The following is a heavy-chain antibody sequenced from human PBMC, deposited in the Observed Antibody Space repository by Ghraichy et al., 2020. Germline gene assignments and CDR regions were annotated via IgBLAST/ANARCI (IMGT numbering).Heavy chain of an antibody. Sequence: GGSLRLSCAASGFIFDNFAMHWVRQAPGKGLEWVSGISWNSGSIGYADSVKGRFTISRDNAKNSLYLQMNSLRPEDTALYYCAKDRTSLPAAPADYWGQGTRVTVSS. CDR3: AKDRTSLPAAPADY. V-gene: IGHV3-9*01. CDR2: ISWNSGSI. D-gene: IGHD2-2*01. CDR1: GFIFDNFA. J-gene: IGHJ4*02.